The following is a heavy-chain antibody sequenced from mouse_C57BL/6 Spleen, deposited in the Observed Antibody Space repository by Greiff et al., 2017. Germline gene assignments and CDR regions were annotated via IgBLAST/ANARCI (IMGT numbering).Heavy chain of an antibody. Sequence: EVQLQQSGPELVKPGASVKISCKASGYTFTDYCMNWVKQSHGKSLEWIGDINPNNGGTSYNQKFKGKATLTVDKSSSTAYMELRSLTSEYSAVYYCARDSNAYWGQGTLVTVSA. D-gene: IGHD2-5*01. CDR2: INPNNGGT. V-gene: IGHV1-26*01. J-gene: IGHJ3*01. CDR3: ARDSNAY. CDR1: GYTFTDYC.